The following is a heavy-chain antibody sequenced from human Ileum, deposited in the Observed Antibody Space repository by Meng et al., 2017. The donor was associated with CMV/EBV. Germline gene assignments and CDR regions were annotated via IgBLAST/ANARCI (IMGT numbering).Heavy chain of an antibody. D-gene: IGHD2-15*01. CDR2: IAYSGGT. CDR1: GDSFSSSSHY. V-gene: IGHV4-39*07. CDR3: VRDANGGLVAEY. Sequence: CTVSGDSFSSSSHYWGWSRQTPGRGLEWSGSIAYSGGTHYNPPLKSRVTVSIDTSKNQFSLRLTSVTAADTALYYCVRDANGGLVAEYWGQGTLVTVSS. J-gene: IGHJ4*02.